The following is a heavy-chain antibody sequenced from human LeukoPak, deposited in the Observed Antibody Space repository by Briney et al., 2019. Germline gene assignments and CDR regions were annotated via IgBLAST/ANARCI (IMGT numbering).Heavy chain of an antibody. CDR1: GYTFTIYA. CDR2: INAGNGNT. D-gene: IGHD3-10*01. J-gene: IGHJ4*02. CDR3: ARVLWFGELLGGYYFNY. Sequence: ASVTVSFKASGYTFTIYAMHWVRQAPGQRQEGMGWINAGNGNTKYSQKFQGRVTITRDTSASTAYMELSSLRSEDTAVYYCARVLWFGELLGGYYFNYWGQGTLVTGSS. V-gene: IGHV1-3*01.